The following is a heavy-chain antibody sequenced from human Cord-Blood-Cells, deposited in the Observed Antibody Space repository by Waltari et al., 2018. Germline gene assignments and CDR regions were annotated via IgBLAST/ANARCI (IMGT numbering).Heavy chain of an antibody. V-gene: IGHV1-2*02. CDR3: ARDFGWGSFWYFDL. J-gene: IGHJ2*01. Sequence: VQLVQSGAEGKKPGSSMTVSCKASGYTFTGYYLHWVRQAPGQGLELMGWINPNSGGTNYAQKFQGRVTMTRDTSISTAYMELSRLRSDDTAVYYCARDFGWGSFWYFDLWGRGTLVTVSS. D-gene: IGHD3-9*01. CDR2: INPNSGGT. CDR1: GYTFTGYY.